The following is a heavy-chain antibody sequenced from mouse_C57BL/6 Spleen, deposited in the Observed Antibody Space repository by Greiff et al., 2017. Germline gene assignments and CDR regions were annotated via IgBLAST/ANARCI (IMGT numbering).Heavy chain of an antibody. Sequence: QVQLQQSGAELVRPGTSVKVSCKASGYAFTNYLIEWVKQRPGQGLEWIGVINPGSGGTNYNEKFKGKATLTADKSSSTAYMQLSSLTSEDSAVYFCARSLGTGIAYWGQGTLVTVSA. D-gene: IGHD4-1*01. CDR3: ARSLGTGIAY. CDR2: INPGSGGT. J-gene: IGHJ3*01. V-gene: IGHV1-54*01. CDR1: GYAFTNYL.